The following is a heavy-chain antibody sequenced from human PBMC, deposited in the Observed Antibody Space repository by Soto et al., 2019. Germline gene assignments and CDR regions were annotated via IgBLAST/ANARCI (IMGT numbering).Heavy chain of an antibody. D-gene: IGHD3-10*01. CDR2: IYYSGST. CDR1: GGSISSSSYY. J-gene: IGHJ6*02. V-gene: IGHV4-39*01. CDR3: ARPNTMVRGVGGGMDV. Sequence: QLQLQESGPGLVKPSETLSLTCTVSGGSISSSSYYWGWIRQPPGKGLEWIGSIYYSGSTYYNPSLKSRVTISVDTSKNQFSLKLSSVTAADTAVYYCARPNTMVRGVGGGMDVWGQGTTVTVSS.